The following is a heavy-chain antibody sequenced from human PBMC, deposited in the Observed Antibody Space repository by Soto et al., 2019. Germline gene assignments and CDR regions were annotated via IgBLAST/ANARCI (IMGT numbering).Heavy chain of an antibody. CDR3: TRGAILDV. J-gene: IGHJ6*02. CDR2: VTNTSDT. CDR1: GFIFSTYD. Sequence: GGSLRLSCVGSGFIFSTYDVHWVRQVKGQGLEWVSSVTNTSDTHYSDSAKGRFTISGENVKNSVYLQMNSLRAGDTAIYYCTRGAILDVSGPGDSVTVS. V-gene: IGHV3-13*01.